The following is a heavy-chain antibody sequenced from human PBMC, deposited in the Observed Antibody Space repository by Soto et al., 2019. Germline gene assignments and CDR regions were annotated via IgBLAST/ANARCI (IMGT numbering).Heavy chain of an antibody. CDR3: AREGYSYGGYFDY. V-gene: IGHV3-30-3*01. CDR1: GFTFSSYA. D-gene: IGHD5-18*01. Sequence: QVQLVESGGGVVQPGRSLGLSCAASGFTFSSYAMHWVRQAPGKGLEWVAVISYDGSNKYYADSVKGRFTISRDNSKNTLYLQMNSLRAEDTAVYYCAREGYSYGGYFDYWGQGTLVTVSS. CDR2: ISYDGSNK. J-gene: IGHJ4*02.